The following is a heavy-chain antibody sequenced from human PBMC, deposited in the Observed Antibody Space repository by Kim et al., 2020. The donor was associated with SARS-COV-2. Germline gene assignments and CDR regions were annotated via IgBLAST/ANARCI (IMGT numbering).Heavy chain of an antibody. D-gene: IGHD3-3*01. CDR1: GFTFSSYA. CDR3: ARARGSGYSLGDY. CDR2: ISYDGSNK. J-gene: IGHJ4*02. Sequence: GGSLRLSCAASGFTFSSYAMHWVRQAPGKGLEWVAVISYDGSNKYYADSVKGRFTISRDNSKNTLYLQMNSLRAEDTAVYYCARARGSGYSLGDYWGQGT. V-gene: IGHV3-30-3*01.